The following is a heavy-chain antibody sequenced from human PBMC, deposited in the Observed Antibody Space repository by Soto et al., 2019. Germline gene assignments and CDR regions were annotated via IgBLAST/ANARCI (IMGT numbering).Heavy chain of an antibody. CDR2: IYYSGST. CDR1: VGSIRSGGYY. CDR3: ARSAGPYGDYVGY. Sequence: SETLSLTCTVSVGSIRSGGYYCRWIRQHPGKGLEWFGYIYYSGSTYYNPSLKSRVTISVDTSKNQFSLKLSSVTAAATAVYYCARSAGPYGDYVGYWGQGTLVTVSS. D-gene: IGHD4-17*01. J-gene: IGHJ4*02. V-gene: IGHV4-31*03.